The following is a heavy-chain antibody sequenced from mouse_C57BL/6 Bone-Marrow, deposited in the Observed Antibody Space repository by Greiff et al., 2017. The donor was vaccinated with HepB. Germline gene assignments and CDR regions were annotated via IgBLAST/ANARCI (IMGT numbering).Heavy chain of an antibody. CDR2: INYDGSST. D-gene: IGHD2-2*01. CDR3: ARMRLRRAFDY. Sequence: DVKLVESEGGLVQPGRSMKLSCTASGFTFSDYYMAWVRQVPEKGLEWVANINYDGSSTYYLDSLKSRFIISRDNAKNILYLQMSSLKSEDTATYYCARMRLRRAFDYWGQGTTLTVSS. J-gene: IGHJ2*01. V-gene: IGHV5-16*01. CDR1: GFTFSDYY.